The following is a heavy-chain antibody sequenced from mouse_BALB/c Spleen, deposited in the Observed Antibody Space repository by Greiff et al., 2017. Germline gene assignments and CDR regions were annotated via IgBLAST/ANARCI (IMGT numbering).Heavy chain of an antibody. CDR2: IRNKANGYTT. D-gene: IGHD3-3*01. J-gene: IGHJ4*01. Sequence: EVKVVESGGGLVQPGGSLRLSCATSGFTFTDYYMSWVRQPPGKALEWLGFIRNKANGYTTEYSASVKGRFTISRDNSQSILYLQMNTLRAEDSATYYCARDRGGTEYAMDYWGQGTSVTVSS. CDR1: GFTFTDYY. V-gene: IGHV7-3*02. CDR3: ARDRGGTEYAMDY.